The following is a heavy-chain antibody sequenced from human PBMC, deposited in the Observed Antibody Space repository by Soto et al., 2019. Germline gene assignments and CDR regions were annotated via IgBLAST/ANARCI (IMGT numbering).Heavy chain of an antibody. CDR3: ARERPQVPAAILGYYYYGMDV. CDR2: IIPIFGTA. J-gene: IGHJ6*02. Sequence: SVKVSCKASGGTFSTYAISWVRQATRQGLEWMGGIIPIFGTANYAQKFQGRVTITADKSTSTAYMELNSLRAEDTAVYYCARERPQVPAAILGYYYYGMDVWGQGTTVTVSS. V-gene: IGHV1-69*06. CDR1: GGTFSTYA. D-gene: IGHD2-2*02.